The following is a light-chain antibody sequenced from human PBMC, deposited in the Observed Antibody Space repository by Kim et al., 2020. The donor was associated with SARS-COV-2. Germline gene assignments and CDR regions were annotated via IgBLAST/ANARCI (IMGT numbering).Light chain of an antibody. CDR2: DAS. CDR1: QSISSY. V-gene: IGKV1-39*01. Sequence: DIQMTQSPSSLSASVGDRVTITCRSSQSISSYLNWYHQKPGKAPKLLIYDASSLQSGVPPRFTGSGSGTHFTLTISSLQPEDFATFYCQQSTRTPFTFGQGTKLEI. J-gene: IGKJ2*01. CDR3: QQSTRTPFT.